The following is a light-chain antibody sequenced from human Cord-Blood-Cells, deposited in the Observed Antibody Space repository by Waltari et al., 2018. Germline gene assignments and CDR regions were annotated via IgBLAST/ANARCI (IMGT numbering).Light chain of an antibody. V-gene: IGKV1-39*01. Sequence: DIQMTQSPSSLSASVGDRVTITCRASQSISRYLNWDQQKPGKAPKLLIYAASSLQSGVPSRFSGSGSGTDCTLTISSLQPEDFATYYCQQSYSTPRTFGQGTKVEIK. J-gene: IGKJ1*01. CDR3: QQSYSTPRT. CDR1: QSISRY. CDR2: AAS.